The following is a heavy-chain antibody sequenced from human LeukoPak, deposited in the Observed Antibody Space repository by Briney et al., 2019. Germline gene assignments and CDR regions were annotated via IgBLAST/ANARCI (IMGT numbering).Heavy chain of an antibody. CDR2: IYTGGTT. V-gene: IGHV3-66*01. J-gene: IGHJ4*02. CDR1: GFSVTSNH. CDR3: ARDSSSYYFDY. D-gene: IGHD6-6*01. Sequence: PGGSLRLSSAASGFSVTSNHMNWVRQAPGKGLEWVSIIYTGGTTHYADSLNDRFTISRDDSINTLYLQMNSLRAEDTAVYYCARDSSSYYFDYWGQGTLVTVSS.